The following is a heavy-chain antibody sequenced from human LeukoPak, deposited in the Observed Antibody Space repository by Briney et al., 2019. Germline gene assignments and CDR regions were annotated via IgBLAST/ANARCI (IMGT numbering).Heavy chain of an antibody. D-gene: IGHD6-19*01. Sequence: SETLSLTCTVSGGSISSGDYYWSWIRQPPGKGLEWIGYIYYSGSTYYNPSLKSRVTISVDTSKNQFSLKLSSVTAADTAVYYRARDPGYSSGWVFDYWGQGTLVTVSS. CDR1: GGSISSGDYY. CDR2: IYYSGST. J-gene: IGHJ4*02. V-gene: IGHV4-30-4*08. CDR3: ARDPGYSSGWVFDY.